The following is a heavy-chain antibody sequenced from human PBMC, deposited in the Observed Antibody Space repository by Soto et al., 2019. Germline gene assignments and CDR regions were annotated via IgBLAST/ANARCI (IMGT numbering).Heavy chain of an antibody. CDR2: ISSSSSTI. CDR3: ARGWGYCTNGVCSNFDY. J-gene: IGHJ4*02. CDR1: GFTFSSYS. Sequence: ESGGGLVQPGGSLRLSCAASGFTFSSYSMNWVRQAPGKGLEWVSYISSSSSTIYYADSVKGRFTISRDNAKNSLYLQMNSLRDEDTAVYYCARGWGYCTNGVCSNFDYWGQGTLVTVSS. V-gene: IGHV3-48*02. D-gene: IGHD2-8*01.